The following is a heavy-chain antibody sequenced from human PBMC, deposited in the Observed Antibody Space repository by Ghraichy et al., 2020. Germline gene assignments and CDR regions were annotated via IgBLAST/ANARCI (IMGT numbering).Heavy chain of an antibody. J-gene: IGHJ6*02. CDR1: RGTFCSHV. V-gene: IGHV1-69*06. CDR2: IIPIFGTA. D-gene: IGHD4-17*01. Sequence: SVKVSCKIGRGTFCSHVTSSLLVCRVLGLKRKGGIIPIFGTANYAQKFQGRVPITADKSTRTAYMELSSLRSEDTAVYYCARGLFPYGDYDPYYYYGMDFWGQVSLVTVSS. CDR3: ARGLFPYGDYDPYYYYGMDF.